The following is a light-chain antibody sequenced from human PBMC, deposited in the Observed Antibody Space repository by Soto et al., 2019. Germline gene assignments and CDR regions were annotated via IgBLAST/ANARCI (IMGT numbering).Light chain of an antibody. CDR3: SSDTSSSTRA. Sequence: QSVLTQPASVSESPGQSMTIACTGTSSDVGGYNYVSWYKQHPGKAPTHSMYEVSNPPSGVSNRFPGPKTGNTASLIISGLQAEDEAYYYCSSDTSSSTRAFGSGTKVTVL. CDR2: EVS. V-gene: IGLV2-14*01. J-gene: IGLJ1*01. CDR1: SSDVGGYNY.